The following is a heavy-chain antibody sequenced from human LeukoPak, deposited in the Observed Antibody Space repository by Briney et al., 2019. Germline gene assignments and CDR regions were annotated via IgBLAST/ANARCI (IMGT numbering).Heavy chain of an antibody. CDR3: AKDSGVLRHFDWLSYFDY. J-gene: IGHJ4*02. D-gene: IGHD3-9*01. V-gene: IGHV3-23*01. CDR2: LSTSTTRT. Sequence: GESLRLSCAASGFTFSTYGMSWVRQAPGKGLEWVPTLSTSTTRTYYADSVKGRFTISRDNSKRTLSLQMNSLRAEDTAVYYCAKDSGVLRHFDWLSYFDYWGQGTLVTVSS. CDR1: GFTFSTYG.